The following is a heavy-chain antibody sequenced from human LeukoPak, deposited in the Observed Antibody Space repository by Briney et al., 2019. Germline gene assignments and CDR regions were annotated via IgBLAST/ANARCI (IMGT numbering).Heavy chain of an antibody. Sequence: GGSLRLSCAASGFTLSSYGMHWVRQAPGKGLEWVAIISYDGSKKNYADSVKGRFTISRDNSKNTLYLQMNSLRAEDTAVYYCAKDLSMIVLSSCDYWGQGTLVTVSS. D-gene: IGHD3-22*01. CDR1: GFTLSSYG. CDR2: ISYDGSKK. V-gene: IGHV3-30*18. J-gene: IGHJ4*02. CDR3: AKDLSMIVLSSCDY.